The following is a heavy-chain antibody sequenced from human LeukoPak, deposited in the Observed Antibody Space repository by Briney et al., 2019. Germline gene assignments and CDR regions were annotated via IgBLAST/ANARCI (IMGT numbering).Heavy chain of an antibody. Sequence: SETLSLTCAVYGGSFSGYYWSWIRQPPGKGLEWIGEINHSGSTNYNPSLKSRVTISVDTSKNQFSLKLSSVTAADTAVYYCARVGRGAAAGMDYWGQGTLVTVSS. D-gene: IGHD6-13*01. CDR1: GGSFSGYY. CDR2: INHSGST. V-gene: IGHV4-34*01. J-gene: IGHJ4*02. CDR3: ARVGRGAAAGMDY.